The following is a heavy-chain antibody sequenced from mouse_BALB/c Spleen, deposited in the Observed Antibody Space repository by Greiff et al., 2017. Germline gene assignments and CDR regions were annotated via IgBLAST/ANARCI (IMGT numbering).Heavy chain of an antibody. CDR1: GYTFTSYW. J-gene: IGHJ2*01. D-gene: IGHD1-1*01. Sequence: VQLQQSGAELAQPGASVKMSCKASGYTFTSYWMHWVKQRPGQGLEWIGYINPSTGYTEYNQKFKDKATLTADKSSSTAYMQLSSLTSEDSAVYYCARGVVRGYFDYWGQGTTLTVSS. CDR2: INPSTGYT. V-gene: IGHV1-7*01. CDR3: ARGVVRGYFDY.